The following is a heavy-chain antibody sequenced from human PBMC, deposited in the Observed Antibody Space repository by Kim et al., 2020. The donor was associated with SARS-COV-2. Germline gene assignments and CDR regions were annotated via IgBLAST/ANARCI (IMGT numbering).Heavy chain of an antibody. Sequence: ASVKVSCKASGYTFTDYYIHWVRQAPGQGLEWMGRINPDSGGTNHAQKFQGRVTMTRDTSISTAYMELSRLRSDDTAVYYCARDLKERGDSYYLYYYYGM. CDR1: GYTFTDYY. CDR2: INPDSGGT. CDR3: ARDLKERGDSYYLYYYYGM. V-gene: IGHV1-2*06. J-gene: IGHJ6*01. D-gene: IGHD5-18*01.